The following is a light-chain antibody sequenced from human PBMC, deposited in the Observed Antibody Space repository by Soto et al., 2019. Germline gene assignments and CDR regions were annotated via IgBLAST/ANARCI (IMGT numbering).Light chain of an antibody. V-gene: IGKV3-15*01. CDR1: QRISTN. CDR3: QQYHDWPLT. J-gene: IGKJ4*01. CDR2: GAS. Sequence: EIVMTQSPATLSVSPGERATLSCRASQRISTNLAWYQRKPGQTPRLLIYGASNRATDIPARFSGSGSGTEFTLTISSLQSEDFAVFFCQQYHDWPLTLGGGTKVDIK.